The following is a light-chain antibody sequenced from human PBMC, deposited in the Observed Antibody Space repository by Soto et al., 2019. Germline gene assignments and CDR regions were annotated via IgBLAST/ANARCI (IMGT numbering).Light chain of an antibody. Sequence: IVLTQSPATLSFSPGERATLSCRASQSIAIYLAWYQQRSGESPRLLIYATFNRAPGIPDRFSGSGSGTDFTLTISSLEHEDFAVYYCQQRATWPWTFGQGTTVEIK. CDR2: ATF. J-gene: IGKJ1*01. CDR3: QQRATWPWT. CDR1: QSIAIY. V-gene: IGKV3-11*01.